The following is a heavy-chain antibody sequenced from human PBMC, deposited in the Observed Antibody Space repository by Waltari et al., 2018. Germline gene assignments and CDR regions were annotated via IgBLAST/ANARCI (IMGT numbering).Heavy chain of an antibody. CDR3: ATLSLSSYGSGSYYAGQAFDI. V-gene: IGHV1-69-2*01. CDR2: VDPEVGET. Sequence: EVQLVQSGAEVKKPGATVKISCKASGYTFTDYYMHWVQPAPGKGLEWMGRVDPEVGETIYAEKFQGRVTITADTSTDTAYMELISLRSEDTAVYYCATLSLSSYGSGSYYAGQAFDIWGQGTMVTVSS. J-gene: IGHJ3*02. D-gene: IGHD3-10*01. CDR1: GYTFTDYY.